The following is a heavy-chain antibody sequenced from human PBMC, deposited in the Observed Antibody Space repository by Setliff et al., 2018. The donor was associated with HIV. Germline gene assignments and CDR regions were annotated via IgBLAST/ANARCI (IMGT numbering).Heavy chain of an antibody. CDR1: SDSISSGSYY. D-gene: IGHD3-16*01. V-gene: IGHV4-61*09. CDR2: SHTSGST. Sequence: SGTLSLTCSVSSDSISSGSYYGSWIRLPAGKGLEWIGQSHTSGSTNYNTSLKRRLTISVDTSKNHFSLKLNSGTATDTAVYYCARRTFGSGRSDPWGQGTLVTVSS. CDR3: ARRTFGSGRSDP. J-gene: IGHJ5*02.